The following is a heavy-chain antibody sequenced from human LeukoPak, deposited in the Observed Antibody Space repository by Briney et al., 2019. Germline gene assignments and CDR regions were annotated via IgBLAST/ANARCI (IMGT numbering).Heavy chain of an antibody. V-gene: IGHV3-21*06. CDR2: TDNSGSYI. D-gene: IGHD3-10*01. J-gene: IGHJ3*02. Sequence: GESLKISCAASGFTFSNYGMNWVRQAPGKGLEWVSFTDNSGSYIYYGDSVKGRFTISRDNAKNLLFLQMNGLRAEDTALYYCARGRSITLLRGVAMSDGFDIWGQGAMVAVSS. CDR1: GFTFSNYG. CDR3: ARGRSITLLRGVAMSDGFDI.